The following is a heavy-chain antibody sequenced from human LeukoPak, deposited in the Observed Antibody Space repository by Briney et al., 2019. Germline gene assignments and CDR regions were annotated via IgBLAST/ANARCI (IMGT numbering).Heavy chain of an antibody. CDR1: GGTFSSYA. V-gene: IGHV1-69*05. Sequence: SVKVSCKASGGTFSSYAISWARQAPGQGLEWMGGIIPIFGTANYAQKFQGRVTITTDESTSTAYMELSSLRSEDTAVYYCARGVAARPVPYYFDYWGQGTLVTVSS. CDR3: ARGVAARPVPYYFDY. D-gene: IGHD6-6*01. J-gene: IGHJ4*02. CDR2: IIPIFGTA.